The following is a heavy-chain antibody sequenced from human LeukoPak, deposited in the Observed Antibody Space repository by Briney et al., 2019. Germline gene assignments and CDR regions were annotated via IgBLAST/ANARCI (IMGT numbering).Heavy chain of an antibody. Sequence: PGGSLRLSCAASGFTFSSYAMSWVRQAPGKGLEWVSAISGSGGSTYYADSVKGRFTISRDNSKNTLYLQMNSLRAEDTAVYYCAKMSGDSSGYYPGYWGQGTLVTVSS. CDR3: AKMSGDSSGYYPGY. J-gene: IGHJ4*02. CDR2: ISGSGGST. CDR1: GFTFSSYA. V-gene: IGHV3-23*01. D-gene: IGHD3-22*01.